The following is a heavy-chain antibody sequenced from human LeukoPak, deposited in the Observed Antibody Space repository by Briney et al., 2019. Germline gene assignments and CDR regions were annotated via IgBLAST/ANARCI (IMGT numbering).Heavy chain of an antibody. CDR1: GFTVSSNY. D-gene: IGHD3-22*01. CDR3: ARDRWGYDSSGYYWDYFDY. V-gene: IGHV3-66*01. J-gene: IGHJ4*02. CDR2: IYSGGST. Sequence: GGSLRLSCAAPGFTVSSNYMSWVRQAPGKGLEWVSVIYSGGSTYYADSVKGRFTISRDNSKNTLYLQMNSLRAEDTAVYYCARDRWGYDSSGYYWDYFDYWGQGTLVTVSS.